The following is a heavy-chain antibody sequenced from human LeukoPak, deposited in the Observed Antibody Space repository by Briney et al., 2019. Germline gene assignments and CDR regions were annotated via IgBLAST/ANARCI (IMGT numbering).Heavy chain of an antibody. J-gene: IGHJ4*02. CDR3: ARGVRPHDY. V-gene: IGHV4-34*01. CDR2: INHSGST. D-gene: IGHD4-17*01. CDR1: GGSFSGYY. Sequence: PSETLSLTCAVYGGSFSGYYWSWIRQPPGKGLEWIGEINHSGSTNYNPSLKSRVTISVDTSKNQFSLKLSSVTAADTAVYYCARGVRPHDYWGQGTLVTVSS.